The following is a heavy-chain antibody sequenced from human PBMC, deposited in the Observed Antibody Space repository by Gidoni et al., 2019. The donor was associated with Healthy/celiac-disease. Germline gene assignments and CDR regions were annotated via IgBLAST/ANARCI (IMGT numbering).Heavy chain of an antibody. D-gene: IGHD1-1*01. V-gene: IGHV4-59*01. J-gene: IGHJ4*02. CDR2: IYYSGST. Sequence: QGQLQESGPGLVKPSETLSLTCTGSGGSISSYYWSWIRQPPGKGLEWIGYIYYSGSTNYNPSLKSRVTISVDTSKNQFSLKLSSVTAADTAVYYCARAPGRVLYDYWGQGTLVTVSS. CDR1: GGSISSYY. CDR3: ARAPGRVLYDY.